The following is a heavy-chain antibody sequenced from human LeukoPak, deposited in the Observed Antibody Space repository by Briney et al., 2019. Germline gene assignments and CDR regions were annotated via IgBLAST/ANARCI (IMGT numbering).Heavy chain of an antibody. CDR3: VKRQCSSTHRYGFDY. Sequence: GGSLRLSCATSGFTYISCVMAWVRQAPGKGLEWVSSISGSGASTYYADSVKGRFTISRDNSMNTLYLQMNSLRADDTAVYYCVKRQCSSTHRYGFDYWGQGTLVTVSS. CDR2: ISGSGAST. J-gene: IGHJ4*02. D-gene: IGHD2-2*01. V-gene: IGHV3-23*01. CDR1: GFTYISCV.